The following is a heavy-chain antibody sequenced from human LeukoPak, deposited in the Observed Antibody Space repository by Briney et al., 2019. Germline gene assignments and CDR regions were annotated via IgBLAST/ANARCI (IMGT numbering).Heavy chain of an antibody. CDR1: GFAFSSHW. V-gene: IGHV3-74*01. D-gene: IGHD4-23*01. J-gene: IGHJ4*02. CDR2: INSDGSNT. CDR3: TRDLMDYDYGDKGGNY. Sequence: AGGSLRLPCAASGFAFSSHWMHWVRQVPGKGLVWVSRINSDGSNTIYADSVEGRFTISRDNAKNTLYLQMNSLRAEDTAVYYCTRDLMDYDYGDKGGNYWGQGTLVTVSS.